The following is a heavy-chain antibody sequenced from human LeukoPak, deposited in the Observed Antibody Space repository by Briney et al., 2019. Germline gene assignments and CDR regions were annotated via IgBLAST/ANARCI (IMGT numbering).Heavy chain of an antibody. V-gene: IGHV1-24*01. D-gene: IGHD5-18*01. CDR1: GYTLTELS. Sequence: ASVKVSCKGSGYTLTELSMHWVRQAPGKGVEWMEGFDPEDGETIYAQKFQGRVTMTEDTSTDTAYMELSSLRSEDTAVYYCATGPTAMVISSFDYWGQGTLVTVSS. CDR3: ATGPTAMVISSFDY. J-gene: IGHJ4*02. CDR2: FDPEDGET.